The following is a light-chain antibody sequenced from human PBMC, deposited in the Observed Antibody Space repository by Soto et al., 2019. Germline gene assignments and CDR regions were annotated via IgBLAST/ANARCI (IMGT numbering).Light chain of an antibody. J-gene: IGKJ4*01. CDR2: ATS. CDR1: QGIAPY. Sequence: DVQMTQSPSSLSAFVGDRVTITCRASQGIAPYLAWFQQKPGKVPKLLIYATSTLQSGVPSRFSGSGSGTDFTLTISRLEPEDVGTYFCQKYNSAPLPFGGGTKVEIK. V-gene: IGKV1-27*01. CDR3: QKYNSAPLP.